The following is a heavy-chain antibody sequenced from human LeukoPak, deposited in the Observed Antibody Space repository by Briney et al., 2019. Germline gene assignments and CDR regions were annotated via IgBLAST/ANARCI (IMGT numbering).Heavy chain of an antibody. Sequence: SETLSLTCTVSGGSISSYYWSWIRQPPGKGLEWIGYIYYSGSTNYNPSLKSRVTISVDTPKNQFSLKLSSVTAADTAVYYCARGDGSYGAFDIWGQGTMVTVSS. J-gene: IGHJ3*02. D-gene: IGHD1-26*01. CDR2: IYYSGST. V-gene: IGHV4-59*01. CDR1: GGSISSYY. CDR3: ARGDGSYGAFDI.